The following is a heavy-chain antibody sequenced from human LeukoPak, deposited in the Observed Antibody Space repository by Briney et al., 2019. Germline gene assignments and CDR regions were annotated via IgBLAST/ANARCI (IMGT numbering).Heavy chain of an antibody. D-gene: IGHD6-19*01. CDR3: ARDRRQWLALYEYYFDY. V-gene: IGHV1-46*01. Sequence: GASVKVSCKASGYTFTSYFMHWVRQAPGQGLEWMGIINPSGGSTSYAQKFQGRVTMTRDTSTSTVYMELSSLRSEDTAVYYCARDRRQWLALYEYYFDYWGQGTLVTVSS. CDR2: INPSGGST. J-gene: IGHJ4*02. CDR1: GYTFTSYF.